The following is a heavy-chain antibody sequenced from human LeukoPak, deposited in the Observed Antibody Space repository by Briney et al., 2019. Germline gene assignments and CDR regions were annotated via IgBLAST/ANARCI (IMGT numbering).Heavy chain of an antibody. CDR2: IYSDGST. Sequence: GGSLRLSCAASGFIVSGGFMSWVRQAPGKGLEWVSVIYSDGSTYYADSVKGRFTISRDNSKNTLDLQMTGLRAEDTAVYYCARERGRGRDSPWFDYWGQGTLVTVSS. D-gene: IGHD1-26*01. CDR3: ARERGRGRDSPWFDY. CDR1: GFIVSGGF. V-gene: IGHV3-53*01. J-gene: IGHJ4*02.